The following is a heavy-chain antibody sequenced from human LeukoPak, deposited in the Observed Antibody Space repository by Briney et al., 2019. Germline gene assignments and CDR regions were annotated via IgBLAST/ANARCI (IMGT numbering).Heavy chain of an antibody. CDR1: GYTFTSSG. CDR3: ARTRCCSGGSCYASDY. D-gene: IGHD2-15*01. V-gene: IGHV1-18*01. Sequence: ASVKVSCKAPGYTFTSSGISSVRPAPGQGLEWMGWISAYNGNTNYAQKLQGRVTMTTDTSTSTAYMELRSLRSDGTAVYYCARTRCCSGGSCYASDYWGQGTLVTVSS. CDR2: ISAYNGNT. J-gene: IGHJ4*02.